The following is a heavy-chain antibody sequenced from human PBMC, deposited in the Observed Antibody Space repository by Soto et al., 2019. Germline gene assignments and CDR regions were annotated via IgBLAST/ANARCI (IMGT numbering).Heavy chain of an antibody. CDR2: IYDTGTT. V-gene: IGHV4-59*08. CDR1: GASITSYY. Sequence: QLQLQESCPGLVKPSETLSLTCTVSGASITSYYWSWIRQSPGKGLEWIGYIYDTGTTTYNPSLRRRLAVPADTSKNQFSLKLTSVTAADTAVYYCAGDIRHGSYRFAYWGQGTLVTVS. J-gene: IGHJ4*02. D-gene: IGHD3-16*02. CDR3: AGDIRHGSYRFAY.